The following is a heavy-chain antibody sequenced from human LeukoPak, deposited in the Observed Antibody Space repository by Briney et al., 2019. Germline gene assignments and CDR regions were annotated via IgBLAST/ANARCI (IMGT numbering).Heavy chain of an antibody. CDR2: MSASGSST. V-gene: IGHV3-23*01. Sequence: GGSLRLSCAASGFTFSSYGMSWVRQAPGKGLEWVSGMSASGSSTYYADSVKGRFTISRDNSKNTLYLQMNSLRAEDTAVYYCAKRMAGNSAFDYWGQGTLVTVSS. J-gene: IGHJ4*02. CDR1: GFTFSSYG. D-gene: IGHD4-23*01. CDR3: AKRMAGNSAFDY.